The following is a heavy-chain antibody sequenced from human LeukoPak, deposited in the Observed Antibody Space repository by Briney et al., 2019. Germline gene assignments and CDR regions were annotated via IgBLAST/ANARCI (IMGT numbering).Heavy chain of an antibody. V-gene: IGHV3-9*01. D-gene: IGHD5/OR15-5a*01. CDR3: TKDRKALSQFYFDY. J-gene: IGHJ4*02. CDR2: ISWNSVSI. Sequence: GGSLRLSCAASGFKYDDYGMHWVRQAPGKGLEWVSGISWNSVSIGYADSVRGRFTISRDNTKHSLFLQMRSLRVEDTALYYCTKDRKALSQFYFDYWGQGALVTVSS. CDR1: GFKYDDYG.